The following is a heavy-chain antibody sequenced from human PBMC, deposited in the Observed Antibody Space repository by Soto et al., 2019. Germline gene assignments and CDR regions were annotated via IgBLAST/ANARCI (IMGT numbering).Heavy chain of an antibody. CDR1: GFTFSSYA. CDR3: AKDVSRSWLNEKFDY. Sequence: GGSLRLSCAASGFTFSSYAMSWVRQAPGKGLEWVSAISGSGGSAYYADSVKGRFTISRDNSKNTLYLQMNSLRAEDTAVYYCAKDVSRSWLNEKFDYWGQGTLVTVSS. V-gene: IGHV3-23*01. D-gene: IGHD6-13*01. CDR2: ISGSGGSA. J-gene: IGHJ4*02.